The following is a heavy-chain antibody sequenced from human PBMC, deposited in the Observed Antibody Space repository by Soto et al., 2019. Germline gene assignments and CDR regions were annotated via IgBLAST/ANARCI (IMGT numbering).Heavy chain of an antibody. D-gene: IGHD7-27*01. CDR1: GFTFSSYA. V-gene: IGHV3-23*01. J-gene: IGHJ6*02. Sequence: EVQLLESGGGLVQPGGSLRLSCAASGFTFSSYAMSWVRQAPGKGLECVSTISSGGGTYYADSVKGGFTISRDNSKNSLYLQMSRLRADDTAVYYCAKASATGKSDGLAVWGQGTTVTVSS. CDR2: ISSGGGT. CDR3: AKASATGKSDGLAV.